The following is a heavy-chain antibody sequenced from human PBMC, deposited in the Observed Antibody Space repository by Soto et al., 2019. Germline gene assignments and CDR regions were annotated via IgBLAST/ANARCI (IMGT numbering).Heavy chain of an antibody. V-gene: IGHV4-31*03. CDR2: IYYSGST. J-gene: IGHJ6*03. CDR3: ARAPHAFYYYYYMDV. Sequence: SETLSLTCTVSGGSISSGGYYWSWIRQHPGKGLEWIGYIYYSGSTYYNPSLKSRVTISVDTSKNQFSLKLSSVTAADTAVYYCARAPHAFYYYYYMDVWGKGTTVTVSS. CDR1: GGSISSGGYY.